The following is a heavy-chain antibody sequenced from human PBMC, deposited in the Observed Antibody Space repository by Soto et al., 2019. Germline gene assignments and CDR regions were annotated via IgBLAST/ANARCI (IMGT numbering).Heavy chain of an antibody. CDR1: GFTFSNAW. J-gene: IGHJ6*02. D-gene: IGHD3-3*01. CDR2: IKSKTDGGTT. CDR3: TTVWSGYPILISYYYYGMDV. V-gene: IGHV3-15*01. Sequence: EVQLVESGGGLVKPGGSLRLSCAASGFTFSNAWMSWVRQAPGKGLEWVGRIKSKTDGGTTDYAAPVKGRFTISRDDSKNTLYLQMNSLKTEDTAVYYCTTVWSGYPILISYYYYGMDVWGQGTTVTVSS.